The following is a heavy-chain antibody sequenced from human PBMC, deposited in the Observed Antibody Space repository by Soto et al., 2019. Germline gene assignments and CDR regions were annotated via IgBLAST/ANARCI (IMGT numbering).Heavy chain of an antibody. CDR2: INPTGGRT. V-gene: IGHV1-46*01. CDR1: GYGFTSYY. CDR3: ARGGSVTKSLYFYFGMDV. J-gene: IGHJ6*02. Sequence: ASVKVSCKASGYGFTSYYIHWVRQAPGQGLEWMGLINPTGGRTSYAQRFQGRVIMTRDTATSTVYLDLASLRSDDTALYYCARGGSVTKSLYFYFGMDVWGQGSTVTVSS. D-gene: IGHD3-16*01.